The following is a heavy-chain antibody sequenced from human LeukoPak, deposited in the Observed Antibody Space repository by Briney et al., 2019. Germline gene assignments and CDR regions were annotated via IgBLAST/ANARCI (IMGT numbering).Heavy chain of an antibody. CDR3: VRARDMALDF. V-gene: IGHV4-59*01. J-gene: IGHJ3*01. Sequence: SETLSLTCTVSGGSISGNYWSWIRQPPGKTLEWIANIFYTGSTIYNPSLKSRVTISLDTSKNQFSLQLRSVAAADTAVYYCVRARDMALDFWGQGAMVTVSS. CDR1: GGSISGNY. CDR2: IFYTGST. D-gene: IGHD5-24*01.